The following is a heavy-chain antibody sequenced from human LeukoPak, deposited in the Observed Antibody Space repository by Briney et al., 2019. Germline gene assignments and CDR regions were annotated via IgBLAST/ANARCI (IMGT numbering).Heavy chain of an antibody. CDR1: GFTFSNFW. CDR2: IHPEGYEK. Sequence: GGSLRLSCAVSGFTFSNFWMSWVRQAPGRGLEWVANIHPEGYEKYHVESLKGRFTISRDNAKNSLFLQMNGLRVEDTAVYYCARGDAFSGDHWGQGTLVTVSS. V-gene: IGHV3-7*04. J-gene: IGHJ4*02. CDR3: ARGDAFSGDH.